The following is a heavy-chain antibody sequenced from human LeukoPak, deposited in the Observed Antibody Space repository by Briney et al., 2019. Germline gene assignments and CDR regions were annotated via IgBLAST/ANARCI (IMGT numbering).Heavy chain of an antibody. J-gene: IGHJ4*02. D-gene: IGHD6-13*01. CDR1: GGSISSYY. V-gene: IGHV4-59*12. CDR3: ARASGNSWY. CDR2: IYYSGST. Sequence: SETLSLTCTVSGGSISSYYWSWIRQPPGKGLEWIGYIYYSGSTNYNPSLKSRVTISVDTSKNQFSLKLSSVTAADTAVYYCARASGNSWYLGQGNLVTVSS.